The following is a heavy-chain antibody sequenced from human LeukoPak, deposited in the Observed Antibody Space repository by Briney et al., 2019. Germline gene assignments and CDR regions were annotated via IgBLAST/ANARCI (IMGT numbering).Heavy chain of an antibody. Sequence: GGTLRLSCAASGFTFSSYGMSWVRQAPGKGLEWVSAISGSGGSTYYADSVKGRFTISRDNSKNTLYLQMNSLRAEGTAVYYCARRAGDYSHPYDYWGQGTLVTVSS. CDR2: ISGSGGST. CDR1: GFTFSSYG. J-gene: IGHJ4*02. CDR3: ARRAGDYSHPYDY. D-gene: IGHD3-22*01. V-gene: IGHV3-23*01.